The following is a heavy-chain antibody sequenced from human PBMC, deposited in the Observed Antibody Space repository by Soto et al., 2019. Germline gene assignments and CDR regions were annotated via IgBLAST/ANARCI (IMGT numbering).Heavy chain of an antibody. CDR3: ARDFATMVRGVPPPFDY. Sequence: SETLSLTCTVSGGSISSGGYYWSWIRQHPGKGLEWIGYIYYSGSTYYNPSLKSRVTISVDTSKNQFSLKLSSVTAADTAVYYCARDFATMVRGVPPPFDYWGQGTLVTVSS. J-gene: IGHJ4*02. CDR1: GGSISSGGYY. V-gene: IGHV4-31*03. CDR2: IYYSGST. D-gene: IGHD3-10*01.